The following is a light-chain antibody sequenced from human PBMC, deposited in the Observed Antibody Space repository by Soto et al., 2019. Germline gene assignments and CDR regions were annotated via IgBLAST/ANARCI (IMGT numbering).Light chain of an antibody. Sequence: QSVLTQPPSVSGAPGQRVTISCTGSGSNFGAGFDVHWYQQLPGTAPKLLIYGNNNRPSGVPDRFSGSKSGTSASLAITGLQAEDEADYFCQSYDSGISWVFGGGTKLAVL. CDR3: QSYDSGISWV. CDR1: GSNFGAGFD. CDR2: GNN. J-gene: IGLJ3*02. V-gene: IGLV1-40*01.